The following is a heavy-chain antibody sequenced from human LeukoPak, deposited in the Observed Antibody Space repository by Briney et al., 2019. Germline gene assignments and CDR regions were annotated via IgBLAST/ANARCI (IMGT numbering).Heavy chain of an antibody. CDR3: ARYPLSTLRYFDY. Sequence: GESLKISCKGSGSRFTSYWIGWVRQMPGKGLEWMGIIYPGDSDTRNSPSFQGQVTISADKSISTAYLQWSSLKASDTAMYYCARYPLSTLRYFDYWGQGTLVTVSS. CDR1: GSRFTSYW. V-gene: IGHV5-51*01. CDR2: IYPGDSDT. J-gene: IGHJ4*02.